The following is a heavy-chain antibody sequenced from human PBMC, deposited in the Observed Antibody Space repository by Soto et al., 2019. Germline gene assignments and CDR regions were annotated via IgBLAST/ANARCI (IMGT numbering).Heavy chain of an antibody. CDR3: ANLGNYGDYYFDY. D-gene: IGHD4-17*01. Sequence: SLRLSCAASGFTFSSYAMSWVRQAPGKGLEWVSAISGSGGSTYYADSVKGRFTISRDNSKNTLYLQMNSLRAEDTAVYYCANLGNYGDYYFDYWGQGTLVTVSS. V-gene: IGHV3-23*01. CDR1: GFTFSSYA. CDR2: ISGSGGST. J-gene: IGHJ4*02.